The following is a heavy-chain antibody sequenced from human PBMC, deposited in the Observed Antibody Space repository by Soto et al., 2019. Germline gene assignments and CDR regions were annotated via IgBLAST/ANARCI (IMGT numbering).Heavy chain of an antibody. Sequence: SETLSLTCTVSGGSISSYYWGCIRQPPGKGLEGIGYIDYRGSTNYNPSLKRRVTISVDTSKNQFSLKLSSVTAADTAVYYCARDSLRRLDPWGQETLVTVSS. V-gene: IGHV4-59*01. CDR2: IDYRGST. J-gene: IGHJ5*02. D-gene: IGHD4-17*01. CDR3: ARDSLRRLDP. CDR1: GGSISSYY.